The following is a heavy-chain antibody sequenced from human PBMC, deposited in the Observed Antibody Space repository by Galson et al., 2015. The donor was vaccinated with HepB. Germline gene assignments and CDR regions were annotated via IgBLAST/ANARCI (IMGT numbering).Heavy chain of an antibody. CDR1: GYTLTELS. D-gene: IGHD5-12*01. Sequence: SVKVSCKVSGYTLTELSMHWVRQAPGKGLEWMGGFDPEDGETIYAQKFQGGVTMTEDTSTDTAYMELSSLRSEDTAVYYCATVDPGSIVATIIDYYGMDVWGQGTTVTVSS. CDR2: FDPEDGET. CDR3: ATVDPGSIVATIIDYYGMDV. V-gene: IGHV1-24*01. J-gene: IGHJ6*02.